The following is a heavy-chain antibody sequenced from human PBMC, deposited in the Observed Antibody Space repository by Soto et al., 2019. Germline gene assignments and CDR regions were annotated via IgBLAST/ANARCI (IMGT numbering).Heavy chain of an antibody. V-gene: IGHV1-8*01. CDR3: ARGAGYDYVWGSYRYANDAFDI. J-gene: IGHJ3*02. CDR2: MNPNSGNT. D-gene: IGHD3-16*02. Sequence: ASVKVSCKASGYTFTSYDINWVRHATGQGLEWMGWMNPNSGNTGYAQKFQGRVTMTRNTSISTAYMELSSLRSEDTAVYYCARGAGYDYVWGSYRYANDAFDIWGQGTMVTVSS. CDR1: GYTFTSYD.